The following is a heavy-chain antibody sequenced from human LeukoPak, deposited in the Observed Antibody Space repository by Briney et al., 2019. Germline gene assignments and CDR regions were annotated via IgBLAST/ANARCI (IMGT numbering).Heavy chain of an antibody. J-gene: IGHJ4*02. CDR2: ISGSGNST. CDR3: AKKPHFRYSSGYPTLDY. Sequence: PGGSLRLSCAASGFTFSSYAMSWVRQAPGKWLEWVSAISGSGNSTYCADSVKGRFTISRDNSKNTFFLQMNSLRAEDTAVYYCAKKPHFRYSSGYPTLDYWGQGTLVTVSS. D-gene: IGHD3-22*01. CDR1: GFTFSSYA. V-gene: IGHV3-23*01.